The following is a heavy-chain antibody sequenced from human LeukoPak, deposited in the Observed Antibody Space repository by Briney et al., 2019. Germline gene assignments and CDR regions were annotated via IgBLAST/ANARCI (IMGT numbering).Heavy chain of an antibody. D-gene: IGHD5-24*01. CDR2: INHSGST. CDR3: ATADAEEMATNYYYYYGMDV. V-gene: IGHV4-34*01. Sequence: SETLSLTCAVHGGSFSGYYWSWIRQPPGKGLEWIGEINHSGSTNYNLSLKSRVTISVDTSKNQFSLKLSSVTAADTAVYYCATADAEEMATNYYYYYGMDVWGQGTTVTVSS. CDR1: GGSFSGYY. J-gene: IGHJ6*02.